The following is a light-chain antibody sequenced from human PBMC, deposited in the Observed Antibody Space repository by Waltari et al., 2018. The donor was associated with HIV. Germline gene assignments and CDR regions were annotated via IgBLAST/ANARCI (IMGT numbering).Light chain of an antibody. J-gene: IGLJ2*01. CDR3: CSYGGSWSFV. Sequence: HSALTQPRSVSGSPGQSVTISCAGSSSDVGSYGYVYWYPQQSGKAPQLIIYDVNTRPSGVPPRFAGAKSGDTASLTISGLQAEDEGDFYCCSYGGSWSFVFGGGTRVTVL. CDR2: DVN. CDR1: SSDVGSYGY. V-gene: IGLV2-11*01.